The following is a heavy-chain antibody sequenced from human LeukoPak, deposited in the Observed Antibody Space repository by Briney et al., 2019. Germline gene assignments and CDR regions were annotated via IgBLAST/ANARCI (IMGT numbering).Heavy chain of an antibody. J-gene: IGHJ5*02. CDR1: GFTFNSYG. Sequence: GGSLRLSCAASGFTFNSYGIHWVRQAPGKGLEWVSRITSSSHYIYYADSVKGRFTISRDDAKNSLYLDMSSLRADDTAVYYCARAENSGSGGLDPWGQGTLVTVSS. CDR3: ARAENSGSGGLDP. CDR2: ITSSSHYI. V-gene: IGHV3-21*01. D-gene: IGHD2-15*01.